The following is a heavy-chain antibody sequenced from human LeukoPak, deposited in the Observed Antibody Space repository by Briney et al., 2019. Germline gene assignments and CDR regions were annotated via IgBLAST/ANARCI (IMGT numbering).Heavy chain of an antibody. CDR3: ARDIIRAPYDFTYYYYMDV. CDR1: GGSISSYY. D-gene: IGHD3-3*01. CDR2: IYTSGST. V-gene: IGHV4-4*07. J-gene: IGHJ6*03. Sequence: PSETLSLTCTVSGGSISSYYWSWIRQPAGKGLEWIGRIYTSGSTNYNPSLKSRVTMSVDTSKNRFSLKLSSVTAADTAVYYCARDIIRAPYDFTYYYYMDVWGKGTTVTVSS.